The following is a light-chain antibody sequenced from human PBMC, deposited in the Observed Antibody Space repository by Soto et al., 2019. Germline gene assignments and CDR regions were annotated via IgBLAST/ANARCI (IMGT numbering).Light chain of an antibody. CDR3: HQYYSTPPT. CDR1: QSVLSSSNNKNY. J-gene: IGKJ1*01. CDR2: WAS. Sequence: DIVMTQSPDSLAVSLGERATINCKSSQSVLSSSNNKNYLSWYQQKPGQPPKLLIYWASTRESGVPDRVSGSGSGTDFTLTISSLQAEDVAVYYCHQYYSTPPTF. V-gene: IGKV4-1*01.